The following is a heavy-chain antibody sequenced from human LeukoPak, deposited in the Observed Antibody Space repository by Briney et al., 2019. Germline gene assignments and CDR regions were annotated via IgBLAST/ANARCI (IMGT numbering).Heavy chain of an antibody. CDR2: IYYSGST. D-gene: IGHD3-10*01. CDR1: GGSISSNSYY. Sequence: SETLSLTCAVSGGSISSNSYYWGWIRQPPGKGLEWIGSIYYSGSTYYNPSLKSRVTISVDTSKNQFSLKLSSVTAADTAVYYCARDQRGWFGELNSAFDIWGQGTMVAVSS. J-gene: IGHJ3*02. CDR3: ARDQRGWFGELNSAFDI. V-gene: IGHV4-39*07.